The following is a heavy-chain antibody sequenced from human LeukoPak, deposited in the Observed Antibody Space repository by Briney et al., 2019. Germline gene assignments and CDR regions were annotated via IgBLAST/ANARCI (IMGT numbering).Heavy chain of an antibody. CDR1: GGTFSSFA. J-gene: IGHJ5*02. CDR2: IIPIFGAA. Sequence: SVKVSCKGYGGTFSSFAISWVRQAPGQGLEWMGGIIPIFGAANYAQKFQGRVTITADEYSNTAYMELSSLRSEDTAVYYCARNDRFYYDSSGYWFDPWGQGTLVTVSS. D-gene: IGHD3-22*01. V-gene: IGHV1-69*13. CDR3: ARNDRFYYDSSGYWFDP.